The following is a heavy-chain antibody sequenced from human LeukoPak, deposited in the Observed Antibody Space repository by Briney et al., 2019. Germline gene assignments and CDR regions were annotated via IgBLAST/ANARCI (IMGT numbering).Heavy chain of an antibody. CDR1: GYIFTSYG. CDR2: ISAYNGHK. Sequence: ASVNVSCKASGYIFTSYGISWVTQAPGQGLEWRGWISAYNGHKNYAQKLQGRVTMTTDTSTSTAYMELRSRRSDDTAVYYCARDLYGSGPNHFDYWGQGTLVTVSS. CDR3: ARDLYGSGPNHFDY. V-gene: IGHV1-18*01. D-gene: IGHD3-10*01. J-gene: IGHJ4*02.